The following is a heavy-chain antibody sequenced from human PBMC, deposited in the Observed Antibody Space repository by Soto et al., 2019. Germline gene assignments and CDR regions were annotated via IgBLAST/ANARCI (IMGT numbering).Heavy chain of an antibody. J-gene: IGHJ5*02. V-gene: IGHV3-23*01. CDR1: GCIFENFG. CDR2: ISGSGFKK. Sequence: GGSLRLSCAASGCIFENFGMCWVRQAPGKGLEWISSISGSGFKKYYADSVKGRFTISRDNSKSTVYLELNDLSAEDTAVYHCAKNQGVELVPLATVDWFDPWGQGSVVTVSS. D-gene: IGHD1-26*01. CDR3: AKNQGVELVPLATVDWFDP.